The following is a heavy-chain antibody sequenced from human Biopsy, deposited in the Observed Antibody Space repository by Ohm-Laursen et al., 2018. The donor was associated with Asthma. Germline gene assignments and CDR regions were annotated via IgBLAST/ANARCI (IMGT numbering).Heavy chain of an antibody. CDR3: TRHNDY. D-gene: IGHD1-14*01. V-gene: IGHV2-70*04. CDR1: GFSLSSSGAN. Sequence: TQTLTLTFSFSGFSLSSSGANVNWIRQPPGKALEWLARVDWEEDKFYSTSLRTRLTISKGSSEDQVVLTMTNMGPVDTATYYCTRHNDYWGPGILVTVSS. CDR2: VDWEEDK. J-gene: IGHJ4*02.